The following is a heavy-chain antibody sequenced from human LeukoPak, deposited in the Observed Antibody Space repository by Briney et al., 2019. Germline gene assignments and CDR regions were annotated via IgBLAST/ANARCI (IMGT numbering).Heavy chain of an antibody. J-gene: IGHJ3*02. CDR2: IYYSGST. D-gene: IGHD3-10*01. Sequence: PSETLSLTCTVSGGSISSSSYYWGWIRQPPGKGLEWIGSIYYSGSTYYNPSLKSRVTISVDTSKNQFSLKLSSVTAADTAVYYCARAQGRGFGELDAFDIWGQGTMVTVS. V-gene: IGHV4-39*07. CDR3: ARAQGRGFGELDAFDI. CDR1: GGSISSSSYY.